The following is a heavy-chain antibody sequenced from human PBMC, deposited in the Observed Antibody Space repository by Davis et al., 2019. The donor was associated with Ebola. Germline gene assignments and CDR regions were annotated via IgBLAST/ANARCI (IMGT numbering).Heavy chain of an antibody. J-gene: IGHJ4*02. CDR3: AKKIPGNNPLDS. CDR2: MSTSGSKT. CDR1: GFTLRSYV. V-gene: IGHV3-23*01. Sequence: PGGSLRLSCAVSGFTLRSYVVSWVRQAPGAGLELVSSMSTSGSKTDYGDSVKGRFTISRDNSMNMLYLQMTRLRAEDTAVYYCAKKIPGNNPLDSWGQGTLVIVSS. D-gene: IGHD1-14*01.